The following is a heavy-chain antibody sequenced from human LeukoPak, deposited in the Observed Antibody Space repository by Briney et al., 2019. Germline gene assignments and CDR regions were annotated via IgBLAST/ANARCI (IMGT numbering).Heavy chain of an antibody. D-gene: IGHD6-19*01. CDR2: ISGSGGST. J-gene: IGHJ4*02. V-gene: IGHV3-23*01. CDR1: GFTFSSYA. Sequence: GGSLRLSCAASGFTFSSYAMSWVRQAPGKGLEWVSGISGSGGSTYYADSVKGRFTISRDNSKNTLYLHTNSLRAEDTAVYYCAKDGYSSGWSFEYWGQGTLVTVSS. CDR3: AKDGYSSGWSFEY.